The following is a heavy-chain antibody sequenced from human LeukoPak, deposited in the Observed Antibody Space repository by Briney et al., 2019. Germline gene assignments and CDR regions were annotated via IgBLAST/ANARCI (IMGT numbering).Heavy chain of an antibody. CDR2: ISSSSSTI. D-gene: IGHD6-19*01. CDR3: AKGSSGWLNWFDP. Sequence: PGGSLRLSCAASGFTFSSYSMNWVRQAPGKGLEWVSYISSSSSTIYYADSVKGRFTISRDNAKNSLYLQMNSLRAEDTAVYYCAKGSSGWLNWFDPWGQGTLVTVSS. J-gene: IGHJ5*02. CDR1: GFTFSSYS. V-gene: IGHV3-48*01.